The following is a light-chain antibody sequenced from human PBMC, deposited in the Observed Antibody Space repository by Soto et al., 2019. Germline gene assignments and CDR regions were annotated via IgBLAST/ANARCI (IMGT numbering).Light chain of an antibody. CDR3: QQLSSSPLT. CDR1: QDISSY. V-gene: IGKV1-9*01. Sequence: IQLTQSPSSLAASVGDRVTVTCRASQDISSYLAWYQQKPGKAPKLLIYATSTFQSGVPSRFSGSGSGTDFALTISSLQPEDFETYYCQQLSSSPLTFGGGTKVEIK. J-gene: IGKJ4*01. CDR2: ATS.